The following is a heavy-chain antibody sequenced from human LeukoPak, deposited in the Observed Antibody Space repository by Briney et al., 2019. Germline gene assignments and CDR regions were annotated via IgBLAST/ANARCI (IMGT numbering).Heavy chain of an antibody. D-gene: IGHD1-26*01. V-gene: IGHV1-18*01. CDR3: ARHSSGRYWGYFDY. Sequence: GASVKLSCTLSGYTSYTDGIISGGGAPGQGLEWMGWITAYNGNTNYGRKLQARVTMTTDTSTSTAYMELRSLRSDDTAVYYCARHSSGRYWGYFDYWGQGTLVTVSS. J-gene: IGHJ4*02. CDR1: GYTSYTDG. CDR2: ITAYNGNT.